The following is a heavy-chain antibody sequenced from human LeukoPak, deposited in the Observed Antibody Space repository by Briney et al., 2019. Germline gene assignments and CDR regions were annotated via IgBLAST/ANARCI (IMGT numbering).Heavy chain of an antibody. CDR3: ARLRITFGGVIAHGDY. CDR2: IYHSGST. Sequence: SETLSRTCAVSGYSISSGYYWGWIRQPPGKGLEWIGSIYHSGSTYYNPSLKSRVTISVDTSKNQFSLKLSSVTAADTAVYYCARLRITFGGVIAHGDYWGQGTLVTVSS. J-gene: IGHJ4*02. CDR1: GYSISSGYY. V-gene: IGHV4-38-2*01. D-gene: IGHD3-16*02.